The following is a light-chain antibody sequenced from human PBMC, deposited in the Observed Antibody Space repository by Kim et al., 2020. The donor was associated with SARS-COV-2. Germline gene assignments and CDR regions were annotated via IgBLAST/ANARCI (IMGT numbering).Light chain of an antibody. CDR3: QQYATSPRT. V-gene: IGKV3-20*01. J-gene: IGKJ1*01. CDR1: QTINNNF. Sequence: LSPGDRATLSCRASQTINNNFLSWFQQKPGQAPRLLIHGASERAADIPDRFSGTGSGTDFTLTISRLEPEDFAVYFCQQYATSPRTFGQGTEVEI. CDR2: GAS.